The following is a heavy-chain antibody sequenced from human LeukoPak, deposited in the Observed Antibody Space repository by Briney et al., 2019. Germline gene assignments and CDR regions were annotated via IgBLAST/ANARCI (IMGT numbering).Heavy chain of an antibody. CDR3: AKGLAYCGGDCYAGNDY. CDR1: GFTFSSYW. Sequence: PGGSLRLSCAASGFTFSSYWMHWVRQAPGKGLEWVSAISGSGGSTYYADSVKGRFTISRDNSKNTLYLQMNSLRAEDTAVYYCAKGLAYCGGDCYAGNDYWGQGTLVTVSS. V-gene: IGHV3-23*01. J-gene: IGHJ4*02. CDR2: ISGSGGST. D-gene: IGHD2-21*01.